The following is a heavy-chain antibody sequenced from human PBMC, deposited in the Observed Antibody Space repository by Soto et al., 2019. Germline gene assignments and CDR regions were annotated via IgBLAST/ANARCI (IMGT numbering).Heavy chain of an antibody. CDR3: TRGPRPISTGTGAY. J-gene: IGHJ4*02. CDR1: GFAFSSEW. Sequence: WWPLSLGCAASGFAFSSEWMHWVRQSPGKGLVWISRIYNDGTYSDYADSVRGRFTISRDNVNDTLYLQMNNLRAEDSGLYYCTRGPRPISTGTGAYWGQGTQVTVSS. CDR2: IYNDGTYS. D-gene: IGHD3-10*01. V-gene: IGHV3-74*01.